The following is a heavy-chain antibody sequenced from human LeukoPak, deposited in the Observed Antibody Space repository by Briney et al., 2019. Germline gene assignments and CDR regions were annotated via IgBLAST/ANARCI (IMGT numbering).Heavy chain of an antibody. CDR1: GFTFDSYS. D-gene: IGHD6-19*01. J-gene: IGHJ5*02. Sequence: GGPLRLSCAASGFTFDSYSMNWVRQAPGKGLEWVSAISGSGGSTYYADSVKGRFTISRDNSKNTLYLQMNSLRAEDTAVYYCAKDNQWLVPGWFDPWGQGTLVTVSS. V-gene: IGHV3-23*01. CDR2: ISGSGGST. CDR3: AKDNQWLVPGWFDP.